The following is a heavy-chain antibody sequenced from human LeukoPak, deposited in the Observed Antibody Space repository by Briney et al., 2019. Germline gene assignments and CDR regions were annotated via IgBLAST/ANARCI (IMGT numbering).Heavy chain of an antibody. CDR3: ASGDWGITTPVGPAGY. V-gene: IGHV3-11*03. D-gene: IGHD3-10*01. CDR1: GFIFSDYY. J-gene: IGHJ4*02. Sequence: PGGSLRLSCVASGFIFSDYYMSWIRQAPGKGLEWVSYISSSTSYTNYADSVEGRFTISRDNAKNPLDLQMNSLRAEDTAVYYCASGDWGITTPVGPAGYWGQGTLVTVSS. CDR2: ISSSTSYT.